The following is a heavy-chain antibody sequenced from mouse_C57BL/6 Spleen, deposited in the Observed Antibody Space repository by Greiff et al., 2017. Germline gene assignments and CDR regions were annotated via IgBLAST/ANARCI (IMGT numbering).Heavy chain of an antibody. CDR3: ARAWDTPFDY. Sequence: EVHLVESGGGLVKPGGSLKLSCAASGFTFSSYAMSWVRQTPEKRLEWVATISDGGSYTYYPDNVKGRFTISRDNAKNNLYLQMSHLKSEDTAMYYCARAWDTPFDYWGQGTTLTVSS. J-gene: IGHJ2*01. CDR1: GFTFSSYA. D-gene: IGHD4-1*01. CDR2: ISDGGSYT. V-gene: IGHV5-4*01.